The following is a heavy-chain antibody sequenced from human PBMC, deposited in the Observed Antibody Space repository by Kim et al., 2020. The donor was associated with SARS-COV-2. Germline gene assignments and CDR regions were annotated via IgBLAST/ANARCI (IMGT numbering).Heavy chain of an antibody. V-gene: IGHV1-3*04. CDR1: GYIFTNYI. Sequence: ASVKVSCKASGYIFTNYIVHWVRQAPGQSLEWMGWINTGTSNTKYSQELQDRVIISRDTSASTAYMELNSLRYEDTAVYYCARGYYASGSFCPDYWGQGTLVTVSS. D-gene: IGHD3-10*01. CDR2: INTGTSNT. J-gene: IGHJ4*02. CDR3: ARGYYASGSFCPDY.